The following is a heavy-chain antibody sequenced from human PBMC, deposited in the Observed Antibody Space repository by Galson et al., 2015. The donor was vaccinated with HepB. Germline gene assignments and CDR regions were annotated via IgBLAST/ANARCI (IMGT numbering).Heavy chain of an antibody. V-gene: IGHV3-30*18. D-gene: IGHD1/OR15-1a*01. CDR3: VKATIKQIDY. CDR1: GFTFRVYG. Sequence: SLRLSCAASGFTFRVYGAHWVRQAPGKGLDWVALISSDGATKYYADSVRGRFTISRDNSKNTLNLQMNSLRVEDTAVYYCVKATIKQIDYWGQGTLVVVSS. CDR2: ISSDGATK. J-gene: IGHJ4*02.